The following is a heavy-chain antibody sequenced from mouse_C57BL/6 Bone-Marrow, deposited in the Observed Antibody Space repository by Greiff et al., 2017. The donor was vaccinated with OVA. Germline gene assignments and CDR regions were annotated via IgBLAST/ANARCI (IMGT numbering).Heavy chain of an antibody. CDR2: IYPRRGNT. Sequence: QVQLQQSGAELARPGASVKLSCKASGYTFTSYGISWVKQRTGQGLEWIGEIYPRRGNTYYNEKFKGKATLTADKSSSTAYMELRSLTSEDSAVYFCADDFAYWGQGTLVTVSA. CDR1: GYTFTSYG. CDR3: ADDFAY. J-gene: IGHJ3*01. D-gene: IGHD2-12*01. V-gene: IGHV1-81*01.